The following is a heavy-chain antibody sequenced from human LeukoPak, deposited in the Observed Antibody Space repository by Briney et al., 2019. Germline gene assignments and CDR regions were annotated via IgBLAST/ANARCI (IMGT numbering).Heavy chain of an antibody. Sequence: SETLSLTCAMSDVFLSSYYLNWIRQPPGKGLEWIGYIYYSGSTNYNPSLKSRVTISVGTSKSQFSLKLSSVTAADTAIYYCARNQVIAAAGTGIFDSWGQGTLVTVSS. CDR3: ARNQVIAAAGTGIFDS. CDR1: DVFLSSYY. D-gene: IGHD6-13*01. CDR2: IYYSGST. J-gene: IGHJ4*02. V-gene: IGHV4-59*08.